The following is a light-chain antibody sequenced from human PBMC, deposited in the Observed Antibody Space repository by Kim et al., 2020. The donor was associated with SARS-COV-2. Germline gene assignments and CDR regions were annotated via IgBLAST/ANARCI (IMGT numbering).Light chain of an antibody. CDR1: QSVTSN. CDR3: QQYNRWPPYI. Sequence: EIVMTQSPATLSVSPGERATLSCRASQSVTSNLAWYQQKPGQAPRLLIYGASIRATGIPDRFSGSGSGTEFTLTISSLQSEDFALYYCQQYNRWPPYIFGQWPKLEI. J-gene: IGKJ2*01. V-gene: IGKV3-15*01. CDR2: GAS.